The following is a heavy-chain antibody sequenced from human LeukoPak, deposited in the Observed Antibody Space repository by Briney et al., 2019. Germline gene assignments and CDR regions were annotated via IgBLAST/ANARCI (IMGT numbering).Heavy chain of an antibody. D-gene: IGHD3-22*01. V-gene: IGHV3-66*01. Sequence: GGSLRLSCAASGFTVSSNYMSWVRQAPGKGLEWVSVIYSGGSTYYADSVKGRFTISRDNSKNTLYLQMNSLRAEDTAAYYCARVHPYYYDSSGYYYASEYFQHWGQGTLVTVSS. J-gene: IGHJ1*01. CDR2: IYSGGST. CDR3: ARVHPYYYDSSGYYYASEYFQH. CDR1: GFTVSSNY.